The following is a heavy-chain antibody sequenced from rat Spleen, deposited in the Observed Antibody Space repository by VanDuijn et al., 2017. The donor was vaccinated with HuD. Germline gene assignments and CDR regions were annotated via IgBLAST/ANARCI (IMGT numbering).Heavy chain of an antibody. Sequence: EVQLVESGGGLVQPGRSLKLSCAASGFTFSNYDMAWVRQAPTKGLEWVASISPRGGSTYYRDSVKGRFTISRDNAKSTLYLQMNSLKSEDTATYYCARHMANPYYVMDAWGQGASVTVSS. CDR2: ISPRGGST. D-gene: IGHD3-4*01. V-gene: IGHV5-25*01. CDR1: GFTFSNYD. CDR3: ARHMANPYYVMDA. J-gene: IGHJ4*01.